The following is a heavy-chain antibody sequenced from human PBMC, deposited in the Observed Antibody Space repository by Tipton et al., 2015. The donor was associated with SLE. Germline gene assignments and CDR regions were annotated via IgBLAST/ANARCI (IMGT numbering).Heavy chain of an antibody. CDR2: INHSGST. CDR1: GFTFSTYE. V-gene: IGHV4-34*08. J-gene: IGHJ4*02. CDR3: ALYSYGY. D-gene: IGHD5-18*01. Sequence: LRLSCAASGFTFSTYEMNWVRQPPGKGLEWIGEINHSGSTNYNPSLKSRVTISVDTSKNQFSLKLSSVTAADTAVYYCALYSYGYWGQGTLVTVSS.